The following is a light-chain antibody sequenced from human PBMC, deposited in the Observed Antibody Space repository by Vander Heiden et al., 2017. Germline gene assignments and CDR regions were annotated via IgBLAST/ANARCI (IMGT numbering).Light chain of an antibody. V-gene: IGLV2-11*01. CDR2: DVS. CDR1: SSDVGGYNY. J-gene: IGLJ3*02. CDR3: CSYAGSYTFWV. Sequence: QSALTQPRSVSGSPGQSVTISCTGTSSDVGGYNYVSWYQQHPGKAPKLMIYDVSKRPSGVPDRFSGSKSGNTASLTISGFQAEDEADYYCCSYAGSYTFWVFGGGTKLTVL.